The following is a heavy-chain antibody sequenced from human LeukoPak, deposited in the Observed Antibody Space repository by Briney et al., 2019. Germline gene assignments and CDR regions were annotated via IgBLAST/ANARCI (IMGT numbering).Heavy chain of an antibody. D-gene: IGHD3-22*01. CDR1: GFTFSNHN. V-gene: IGHV3-21*01. J-gene: IGHJ5*02. CDR3: ARVISSGYQSWFDP. CDR2: ISTSSSYI. Sequence: PGGSLRLSCAASGFTFSNHNMNWVRQAPGKGLEWVSSISTSSSYIYYADSVKGRFTISRDNAKNSLCLQMNSLRAEDTAVYYCARVISSGYQSWFDPWGQGTLVTVSS.